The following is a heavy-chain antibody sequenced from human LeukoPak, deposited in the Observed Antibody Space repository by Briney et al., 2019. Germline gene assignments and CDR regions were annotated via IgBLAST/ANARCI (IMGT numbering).Heavy chain of an antibody. Sequence: ASVKVSCKASGYTFTNYDMHWVRQAPGQRLEWMGWINPNSDTNYAQKFQGRVTMTRDTSTSTDYMELTRLTSDDTAVYFCARIRWMDSWGQGTLVTVSS. CDR1: GYTFTNYD. V-gene: IGHV1-2*02. CDR3: ARIRWMDS. J-gene: IGHJ5*01. CDR2: INPNSDT.